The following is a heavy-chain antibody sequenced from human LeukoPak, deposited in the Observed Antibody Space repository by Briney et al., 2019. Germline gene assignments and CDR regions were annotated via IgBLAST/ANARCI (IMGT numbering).Heavy chain of an antibody. CDR2: IDYSGSI. V-gene: IGHV4-30-4*01. CDR3: ARVPSRYSSGWTFDY. CDR1: GGSISSGYYY. J-gene: IGHJ4*02. D-gene: IGHD6-19*01. Sequence: SETPSLTCTVSGGSISSGYYYGSWVRQPPGKGLEWIGYIDYSGSIYYNPSLKNRVAISVDSPKNQFSLKLSSVTAADTAVYYCARVPSRYSSGWTFDYWGQGTLVTVSS.